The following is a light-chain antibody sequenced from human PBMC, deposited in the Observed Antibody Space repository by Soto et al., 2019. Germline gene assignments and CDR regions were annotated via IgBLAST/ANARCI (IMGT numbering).Light chain of an antibody. Sequence: EIVLTQSPGTLSLSPGERATLSCRASQSVSSSYLAWYQQKPGQAPRLLIYGASSRATGIPDRFSGSGSGTEFTLTISRLEPEDFALYYCQQSGSSPRTFGQGTKVEIK. CDR1: QSVSSSY. CDR2: GAS. CDR3: QQSGSSPRT. J-gene: IGKJ1*01. V-gene: IGKV3-20*01.